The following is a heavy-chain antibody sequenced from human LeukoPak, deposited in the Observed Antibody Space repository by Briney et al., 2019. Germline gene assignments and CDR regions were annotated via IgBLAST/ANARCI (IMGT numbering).Heavy chain of an antibody. CDR2: IYYSGST. Sequence: SETLSLTCTVYGGSISSYYWSWIRQPPGKGLEWIGYIYYSGSTNYNPSLKSRVTISVDTSKNQFSLKLSSVTAADTAVYYCARSRGAAADPFAYWGQGTLVTVSS. J-gene: IGHJ4*02. D-gene: IGHD6-13*01. CDR3: ARSRGAAADPFAY. CDR1: GGSISSYY. V-gene: IGHV4-59*01.